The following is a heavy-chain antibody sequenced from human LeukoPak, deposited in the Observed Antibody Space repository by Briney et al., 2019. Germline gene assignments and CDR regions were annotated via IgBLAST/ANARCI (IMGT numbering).Heavy chain of an antibody. CDR2: IYYSGST. CDR3: ARETYDSSGSDALDI. CDR1: GGSISSGGYY. Sequence: SETLSLTCTVSGGSISSGGYYWSWIRQHPGKGLEWIGYIYYSGSTYYNPSLKSRVTISVDTSKNQFSLKLSSVTAADTAVYYCARETYDSSGSDALDIWGQGTMVTVSS. D-gene: IGHD3-22*01. V-gene: IGHV4-31*03. J-gene: IGHJ3*02.